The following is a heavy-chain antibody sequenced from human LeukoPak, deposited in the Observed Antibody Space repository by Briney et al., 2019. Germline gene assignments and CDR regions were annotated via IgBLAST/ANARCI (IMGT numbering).Heavy chain of an antibody. J-gene: IGHJ3*02. CDR1: GGSFSGYY. D-gene: IGHD3-22*01. CDR2: INHSRST. V-gene: IGHV4-34*01. Sequence: SETLSLTCAVYGGSFSGYYWSWIRQPPGKGLEWIGEINHSRSTNYNPSLKSRVTISVDTSKNQFSLKLSSVTAADTAVYYCAAQEATEDDNAFDIWGQGTMVTVSS. CDR3: AAQEATEDDNAFDI.